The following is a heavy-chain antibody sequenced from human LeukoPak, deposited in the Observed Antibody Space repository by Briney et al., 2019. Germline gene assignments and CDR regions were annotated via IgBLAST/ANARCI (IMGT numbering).Heavy chain of an antibody. CDR3: ARGGHDPGIPFDI. V-gene: IGHV3-74*01. CDR2: VKSDGSSI. Sequence: GGSLRLSCAASGFTFSSYWMHWVRQAPGKGLVWVSRVKSDGSSIRYADSVKGRFTISRDNAKNSLYLQMNSLRADDTAVYYCARGGHDPGIPFDIWGQGTMVTVSS. CDR1: GFTFSSYW. J-gene: IGHJ3*02. D-gene: IGHD1-1*01.